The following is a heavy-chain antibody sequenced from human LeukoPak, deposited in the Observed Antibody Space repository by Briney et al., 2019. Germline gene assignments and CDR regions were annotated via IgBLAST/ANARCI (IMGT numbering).Heavy chain of an antibody. V-gene: IGHV1-18*04. D-gene: IGHD3-10*01. CDR2: ISADNGNT. J-gene: IGHJ4*02. Sequence: GASVKVSCKGSGYTLSNHAFSWVRQAPGQGLEWMGWISADNGNTNHAQKFQGRVTLTTDTSTSTAHMDLRSLRSDDTAVYYCVRDSDHAPDYWGQGTLVTVSS. CDR1: GYTLSNHA. CDR3: VRDSDHAPDY.